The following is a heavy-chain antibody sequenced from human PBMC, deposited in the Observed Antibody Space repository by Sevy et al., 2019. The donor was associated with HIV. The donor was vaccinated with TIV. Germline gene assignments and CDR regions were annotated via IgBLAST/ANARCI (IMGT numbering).Heavy chain of an antibody. J-gene: IGHJ4*02. D-gene: IGHD3-10*01. V-gene: IGHV3-23*01. Sequence: GGSLRLSCAASGFTFSSYAMSWVRQAPGKGLEWVSAISGSGGSTYYADSVKGRFTISRDNSKNTLYLQMNSLRAEDTAVYYCAKDWRGSITMVQGVTHSDYWGQGTLVTVSS. CDR3: AKDWRGSITMVQGVTHSDY. CDR1: GFTFSSYA. CDR2: ISGSGGST.